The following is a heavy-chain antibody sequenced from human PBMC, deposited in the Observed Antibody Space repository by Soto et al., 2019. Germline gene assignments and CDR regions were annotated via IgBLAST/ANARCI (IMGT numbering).Heavy chain of an antibody. CDR3: ARNRDGYNPYCFDY. CDR1: GFAFTTYS. CDR2: INGGNGNI. D-gene: IGHD5-12*01. V-gene: IGHV1-3*01. J-gene: IGHJ4*02. Sequence: GASVKVSCKASGFAFTTYSLHWVRQAPGQRLEWMAWINGGNGNIEYSQKFQNRVTVTRDTSASTVYMELSSLRSEDTAVYYCARNRDGYNPYCFDYWGQGTLVTVSS.